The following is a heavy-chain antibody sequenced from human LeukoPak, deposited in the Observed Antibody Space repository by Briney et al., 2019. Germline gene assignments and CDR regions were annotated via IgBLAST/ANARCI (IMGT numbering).Heavy chain of an antibody. J-gene: IGHJ3*02. CDR3: ARDASRGTWDAFDI. Sequence: SATLSLTCTVSGGSISSYYWSWIRQPPGKGLEWIGYIYYSGSTNYNPSLKSRVTISVDTSKNQFSLKLSSVTAADTAVYYCARDASRGTWDAFDIWGQGTMVTVSS. CDR1: GGSISSYY. CDR2: IYYSGST. V-gene: IGHV4-59*01.